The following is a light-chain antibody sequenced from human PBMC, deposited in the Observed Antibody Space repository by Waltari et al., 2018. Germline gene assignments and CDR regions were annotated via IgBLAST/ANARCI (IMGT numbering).Light chain of an antibody. CDR3: QQCYDVPIT. J-gene: IGKJ5*01. CDR1: PSVLYSSDNKNY. V-gene: IGKV4-1*01. CDR2: WAS. Sequence: DIVMTQSPDSLAVSLGERATINCKSSPSVLYSSDNKNYLVWYQQKPGKPPKVLIYWASTRESGVPDRFSGSGSGTDFTLTISSLQAEDVAVYYCQQCYDVPITFGQGTRLEIK.